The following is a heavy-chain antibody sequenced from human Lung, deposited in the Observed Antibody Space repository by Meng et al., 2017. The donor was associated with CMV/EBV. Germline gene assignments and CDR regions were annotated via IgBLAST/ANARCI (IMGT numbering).Heavy chain of an antibody. V-gene: IGHV3-53*01. Sequence: SCAASAFTVSSNYMSWVRQAPGKGLEWVSVIYSGGITYYAGSAKGRFTISRDNSKNTLYLQMNSLRAEDTAVYYCARGGGGGDLLYYYYGMDVWXQGTTVTVSS. CDR2: IYSGGIT. CDR3: ARGGGGGDLLYYYYGMDV. CDR1: AFTVSSNY. J-gene: IGHJ6*02. D-gene: IGHD2-21*02.